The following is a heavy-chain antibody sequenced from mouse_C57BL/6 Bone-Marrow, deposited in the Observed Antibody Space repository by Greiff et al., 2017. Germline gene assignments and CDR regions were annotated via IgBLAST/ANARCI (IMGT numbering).Heavy chain of an antibody. CDR2: IYPRSGNT. V-gene: IGHV1-81*01. CDR1: GYTFTSYG. CDR3: AIISTVVAHFYFDG. Sequence: QVQLQQSGAELARPGASVKLSCKASGYTFTSYGMSWVKQRTGQGLEWIGEIYPRSGNTYYNEKFKGKATLTADKSSSTAYMELRSLTSEDSAVYFCAIISTVVAHFYFDGWGTGTTVTVSS. J-gene: IGHJ1*03. D-gene: IGHD1-1*01.